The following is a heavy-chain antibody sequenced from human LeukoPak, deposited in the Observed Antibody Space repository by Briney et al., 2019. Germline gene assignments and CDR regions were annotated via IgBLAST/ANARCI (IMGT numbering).Heavy chain of an antibody. Sequence: GESLKISCKGSGSSFTSYWISWVRQMPGKGLEWMGRIDPSDSYTNYSPSFQGHVTISADKSISTSYLQWSSLKASDTAMYYCARQKGGDYDHYYYGMDVWGKGTTVTVSS. CDR3: ARQKGGDYDHYYYGMDV. J-gene: IGHJ6*04. CDR1: GSSFTSYW. CDR2: IDPSDSYT. D-gene: IGHD4-17*01. V-gene: IGHV5-10-1*01.